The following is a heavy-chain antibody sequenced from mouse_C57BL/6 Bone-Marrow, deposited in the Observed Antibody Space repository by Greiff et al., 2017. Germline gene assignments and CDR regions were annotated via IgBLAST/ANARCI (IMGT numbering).Heavy chain of an antibody. CDR1: GFSLSSYG. V-gene: IGHV2-2*01. Sequence: VQLQQSEPGLVQPSQSLSITCTVSGFSLSSYGVHWVRQSPGKGLEWLGVIWSGGITDYNAAFISRLSINRDNSKSQVFFKMSSLHADDTAIYYCARKENPLGTMDYWGQGTSVTVSS. J-gene: IGHJ4*01. CDR2: IWSGGIT. CDR3: ARKENPLGTMDY.